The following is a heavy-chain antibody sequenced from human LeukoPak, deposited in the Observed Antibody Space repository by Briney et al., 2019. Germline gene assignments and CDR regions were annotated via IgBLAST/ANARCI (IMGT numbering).Heavy chain of an antibody. V-gene: IGHV4-39*07. CDR1: GGSISSSSYY. CDR2: IYYSGSP. D-gene: IGHD6-6*01. J-gene: IGHJ6*03. CDR3: ARESEAARPYYYYYMDV. Sequence: SETLSLTCTVSGGSISSSSYYWGWIRQPPGKGLEWIGSIYYSGSPYYNPSLKSRVTISVDTSKNQFSLKLSSVTAADTAVYYCARESEAARPYYYYYMDVWGKGTTVTVSS.